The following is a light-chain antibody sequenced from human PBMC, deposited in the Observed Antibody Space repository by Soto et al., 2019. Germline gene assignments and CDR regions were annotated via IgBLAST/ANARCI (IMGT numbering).Light chain of an antibody. J-gene: IGKJ2*01. CDR2: STS. Sequence: EVVLTQSPGTLSLSPGERATLSCRASQSVSSTYLAWYQQKPGQSPRLLIYSTSSRATGIPDRFSGSGSGTDFTLTISRLEPEDFAVYYCQQYGRSPNTFCQGTKLEI. CDR3: QQYGRSPNT. CDR1: QSVSSTY. V-gene: IGKV3-20*01.